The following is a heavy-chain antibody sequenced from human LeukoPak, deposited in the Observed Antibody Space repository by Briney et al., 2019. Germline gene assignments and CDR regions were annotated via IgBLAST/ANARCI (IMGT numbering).Heavy chain of an antibody. V-gene: IGHV1-2*06. J-gene: IGHJ5*02. Sequence: ASVKVSCKASGYTFTGYYMHWVRQAPGQGLEWMGRINPNSGGTNYAQKFQGRVTMTRDTSISTAYMELSRLRSDDTAVYYCARAFTAYCGGDCQSDPWGQGTLVTVSS. CDR3: ARAFTAYCGGDCQSDP. D-gene: IGHD2-21*02. CDR2: INPNSGGT. CDR1: GYTFTGYY.